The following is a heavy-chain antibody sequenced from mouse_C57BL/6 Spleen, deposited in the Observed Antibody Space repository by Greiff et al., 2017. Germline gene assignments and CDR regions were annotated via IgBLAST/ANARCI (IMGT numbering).Heavy chain of an antibody. CDR2: INPSTGGT. V-gene: IGHV1-42*01. CDR3: ARGEFSYYAMDY. CDR1: GYSFTGYY. Sequence: VHVKQSGPELVKPGASVKISCKASGYSFTGYYMNWVKQSPEKSLEWIGEINPSTGGTTYNQKFKAKATLTVDKSSSTAYMQLKSLTSEDSAVYYCARGEFSYYAMDYWGQGTSVTVSS. J-gene: IGHJ4*01.